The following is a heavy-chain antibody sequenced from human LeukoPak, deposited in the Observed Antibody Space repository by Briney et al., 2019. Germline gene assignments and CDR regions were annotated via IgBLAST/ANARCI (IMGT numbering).Heavy chain of an antibody. V-gene: IGHV3-72*01. CDR3: TRDRGAYNLYDY. Sequence: PGGSLRLSCAASGFSLSDHYMDWVRQAPGQGPELIGHIRNAGDGYTTEYAASVKGRFTISRDDSKAIAYLQMNSLKTEDTAVYHCTRDRGAYNLYDYWGQGTLVTVSS. CDR1: GFSLSDHY. CDR2: IRNAGDGYTT. J-gene: IGHJ4*02. D-gene: IGHD1-1*01.